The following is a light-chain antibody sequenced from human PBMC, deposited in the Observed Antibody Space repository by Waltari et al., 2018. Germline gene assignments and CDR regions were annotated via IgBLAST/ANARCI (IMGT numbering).Light chain of an antibody. CDR3: QSSDSSNTFYV. Sequence: SYELTQPPSVSVSPGQTASITCSGDALPQQSAYWYRHKPGQAPVLGIYKDTKRSSWIPERFSGSTSGTTVTLTISGVQAEDEADYYCQSSDSSNTFYVFGPGTKVTVL. V-gene: IGLV3-25*03. CDR2: KDT. CDR1: ALPQQS. J-gene: IGLJ1*01.